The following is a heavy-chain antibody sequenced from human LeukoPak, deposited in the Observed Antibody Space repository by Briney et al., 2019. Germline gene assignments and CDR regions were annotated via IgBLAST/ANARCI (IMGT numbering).Heavy chain of an antibody. V-gene: IGHV3-21*01. CDR1: GFTFSSYS. D-gene: IGHD2-15*01. CDR3: TRARCSGGSCYWYYFDY. Sequence: PGGSLRLSCAASGFTFSSYSMNWVRQAPGKGLEWVSSISSSSSYIYYADSVEGRFTISRDNAKNSLYLQMNSLRAEDTAVYYCTRARCSGGSCYWYYFDYWGQGTLVTVSS. J-gene: IGHJ4*02. CDR2: ISSSSSYI.